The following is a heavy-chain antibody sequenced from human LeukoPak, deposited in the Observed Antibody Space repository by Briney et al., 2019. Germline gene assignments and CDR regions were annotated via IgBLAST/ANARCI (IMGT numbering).Heavy chain of an antibody. D-gene: IGHD5-18*01. CDR1: GFTFSSYW. CDR3: AKVRRGYSYGYVDY. CDR2: ISWNSGSI. Sequence: GGSLRLSCAASGFTFSSYWMHWVRQAPGKGLEWVSGISWNSGSIGYADSVKGRFTISRDNAKNSLYLQMNSLRAEDTALYYCAKVRRGYSYGYVDYWGQGTLVTVSS. J-gene: IGHJ4*02. V-gene: IGHV3-9*01.